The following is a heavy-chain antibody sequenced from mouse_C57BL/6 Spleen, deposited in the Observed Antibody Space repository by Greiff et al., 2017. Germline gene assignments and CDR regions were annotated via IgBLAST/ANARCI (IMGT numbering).Heavy chain of an antibody. CDR1: GFTFSDYY. D-gene: IGHD1-1*01. J-gene: IGHJ4*01. CDR2: INYDGSST. CDR3: AREDGSTSYAMDY. V-gene: IGHV5-16*01. Sequence: EVMLVESEGGLVQPGRSMKLSCTASGFTFSDYYMAWVRQVPEKGLEWVANINYDGSSTYYLDSLKSRFIISRDNAKNILYLQMSSLKSEDTATYYCAREDGSTSYAMDYWGQGTSVTVSS.